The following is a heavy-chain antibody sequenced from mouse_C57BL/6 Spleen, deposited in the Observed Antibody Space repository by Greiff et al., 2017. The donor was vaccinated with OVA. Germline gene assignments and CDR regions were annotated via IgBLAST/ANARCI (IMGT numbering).Heavy chain of an antibody. Sequence: VQLQQSGPELVKPGASVKIPCKASGYTFTDYNMDWVKQSHGKSLEWIGDINPNNGGTIYNQKFKGKATLTVDKSSSTAYMELRSLTSEDTAVYYCARGGFDYSTPYAMDYWGQGTSVTVSS. CDR3: ARGGFDYSTPYAMDY. D-gene: IGHD2-5*01. J-gene: IGHJ4*01. CDR2: INPNNGGT. V-gene: IGHV1-18*01. CDR1: GYTFTDYN.